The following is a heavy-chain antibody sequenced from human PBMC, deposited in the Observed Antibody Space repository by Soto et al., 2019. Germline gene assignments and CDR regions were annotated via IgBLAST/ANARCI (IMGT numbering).Heavy chain of an antibody. CDR2: TYYRSKWYN. Sequence: PSQTLSLTCAISGDSVSSNSAAWNWIRQSPSRGLEWLGRTYYRSKWYNDYAVSVKSRITINPDTSKNQFSLQLNSVTPEDTAVYYCARGYSSSWDNYYYYGMDVWGQGTTVTVS. J-gene: IGHJ6*02. CDR3: ARGYSSSWDNYYYYGMDV. D-gene: IGHD6-13*01. CDR1: GDSVSSNSAA. V-gene: IGHV6-1*01.